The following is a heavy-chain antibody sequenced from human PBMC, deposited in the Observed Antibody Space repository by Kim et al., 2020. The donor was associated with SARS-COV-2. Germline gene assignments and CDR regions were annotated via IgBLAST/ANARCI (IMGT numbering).Heavy chain of an antibody. Sequence: GGSTYYADSVKGRFTISRDNSKSTLYLQMSSLRAEDTAVYYCVKFTGPDFWGQGTLVTVSS. J-gene: IGHJ4*02. CDR3: VKFTGPDF. V-gene: IGHV3-64D*09. CDR2: GGST.